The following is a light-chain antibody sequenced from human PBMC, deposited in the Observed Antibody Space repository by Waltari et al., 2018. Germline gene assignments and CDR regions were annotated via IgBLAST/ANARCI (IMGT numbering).Light chain of an antibody. CDR2: EVP. CDR1: QSINRW. CDR3: QQYNSDDWT. Sequence: DIQMTQSPSTLSAFVGERVTITCRASQSINRWVAWYQQNPAKAPKPLIHEVPSLLSGVPSRFSGSGSGTEFTLTISSLQPDDFATYYCQQYNSDDWTFGQGTKVEI. J-gene: IGKJ1*01. V-gene: IGKV1-5*01.